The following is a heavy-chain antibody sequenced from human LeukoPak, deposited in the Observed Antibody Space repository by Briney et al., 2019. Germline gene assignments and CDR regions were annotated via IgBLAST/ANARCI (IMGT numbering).Heavy chain of an antibody. Sequence: QPGGSLRLSCAASGFTFSSYAMSWVRQAPGKGLEWVSALSGSGGSTYYADSVKGRFTTSRDNSKNTLYLQMNSLRAEDTAVYYCAKDREAWLQPPLWYYWGQGTLVTVSS. CDR2: LSGSGGST. CDR1: GFTFSSYA. CDR3: AKDREAWLQPPLWYY. D-gene: IGHD5-24*01. J-gene: IGHJ4*02. V-gene: IGHV3-23*01.